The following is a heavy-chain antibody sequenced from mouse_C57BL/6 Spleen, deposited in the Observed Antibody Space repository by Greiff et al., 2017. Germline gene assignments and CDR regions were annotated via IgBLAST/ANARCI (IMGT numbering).Heavy chain of an antibody. CDR2: ISSGSSTI. D-gene: IGHD1-1*01. CDR1: GFTFSDYG. V-gene: IGHV5-17*01. J-gene: IGHJ2*01. Sequence: EVQLVESGGGLVKPGGSLKLSCAASGFTFSDYGMHWVRQAPEKGLEWVAYISSGSSTIYYADTVKGRFTISRDNAKNTLFLQMTSLRSEDTAMYYCARKANYLYYFDYWGQGTTLTVSS. CDR3: ARKANYLYYFDY.